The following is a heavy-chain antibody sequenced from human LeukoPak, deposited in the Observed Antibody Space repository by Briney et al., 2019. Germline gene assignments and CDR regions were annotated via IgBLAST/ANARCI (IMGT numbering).Heavy chain of an antibody. CDR1: GYTFTSYG. J-gene: IGHJ6*03. V-gene: IGHV1-18*01. D-gene: IGHD5-18*01. CDR3: ARAPGRTAMITLGNFRSYMDV. Sequence: RASLKVSCKASGYTFTSYGMSWVRQAPGQGLEWIGSISGYSGNTYYAQNVKGRVTMTTDTSKYSAYMELNSLRADDTAVYYGARAPGRTAMITLGNFRSYMDVWGKGTTVT. CDR2: ISGYSGNT.